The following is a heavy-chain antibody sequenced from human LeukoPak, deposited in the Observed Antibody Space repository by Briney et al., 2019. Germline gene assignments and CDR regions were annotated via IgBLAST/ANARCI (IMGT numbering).Heavy chain of an antibody. CDR1: GGSISSYY. CDR3: ARAFTKRELPDY. J-gene: IGHJ4*02. Sequence: KPSETLSLTCTVSGGSISSYYWSWIRQPPGKGLEWIGYIYYSGSTNYNPSLKSRVTISVDTSKNQFSLKLSSVTAADTAVYYCARAFTKRELPDYWGQGTLVTVSS. D-gene: IGHD1-26*01. CDR2: IYYSGST. V-gene: IGHV4-59*01.